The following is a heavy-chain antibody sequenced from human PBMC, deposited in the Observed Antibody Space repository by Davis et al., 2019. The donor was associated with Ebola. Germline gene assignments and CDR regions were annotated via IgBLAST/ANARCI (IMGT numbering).Heavy chain of an antibody. V-gene: IGHV3-33*01. CDR1: GFTFGSYG. Sequence: GESLKISCAASGFTFGSYGMHWVRQAPGKGLEWVAVIWYDGSNKYYADSVKGRFTISRDNSKNTLYLQMNSLRAEDTAVYYCARDISPSSNWFDPWGQGTLVTVSS. CDR2: IWYDGSNK. CDR3: ARDISPSSNWFDP. J-gene: IGHJ5*02.